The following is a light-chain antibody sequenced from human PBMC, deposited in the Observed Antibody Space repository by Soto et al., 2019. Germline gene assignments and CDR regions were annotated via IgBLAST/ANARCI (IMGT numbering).Light chain of an antibody. V-gene: IGLV2-23*02. Sequence: QSALTQPASVSGSPGQSITISCTGTSSDVGSYNLVSWYQQHPGKAPKLMIYEVTKRPSGVSNRFSGSKSGNTASLTISGFQAEDEAEYYWWSYAAASTFVFGSGTKVTVL. J-gene: IGLJ1*01. CDR1: SSDVGSYNL. CDR2: EVT. CDR3: WSYAAASTFV.